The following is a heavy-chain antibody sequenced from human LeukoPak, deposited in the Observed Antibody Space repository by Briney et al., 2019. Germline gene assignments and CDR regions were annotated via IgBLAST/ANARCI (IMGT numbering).Heavy chain of an antibody. D-gene: IGHD2-2*01. CDR3: AKHVAVLPAPRNYYFDY. CDR1: GFTFSTYA. CDR2: ITGNGDTT. J-gene: IGHJ4*02. V-gene: IGHV3-23*01. Sequence: PGGSLRLSCEASGFTFSTYAMSWVRQAPGKGLEWVSSITGNGDTTYYADSVKGRFTISRDNSKNTLFLHVNSLRAEDTAIFYCAKHVAVLPAPRNYYFDYWGQGTLVTVSS.